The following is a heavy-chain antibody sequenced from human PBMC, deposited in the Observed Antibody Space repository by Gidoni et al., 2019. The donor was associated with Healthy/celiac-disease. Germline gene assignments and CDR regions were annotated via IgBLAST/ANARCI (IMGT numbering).Heavy chain of an antibody. CDR2: IYYSGST. V-gene: IGHV4-39*01. CDR1: GGSISSSSYY. Sequence: QLQLQESGPGLVKPSETLSLTCTVSGGSISSSSYYWGWIRQPPGKGLEWIGSIYYSGSTYYTPSLKSRVTISVDTSKNQFSLKLSSVTAADTAVYYCARTNSVGPPEVDYWGQGTLVTVSS. D-gene: IGHD2-2*01. J-gene: IGHJ4*02. CDR3: ARTNSVGPPEVDY.